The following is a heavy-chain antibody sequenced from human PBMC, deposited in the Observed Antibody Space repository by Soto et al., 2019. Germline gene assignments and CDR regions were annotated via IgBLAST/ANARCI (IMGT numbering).Heavy chain of an antibody. CDR1: GGSLSVHS. J-gene: IGHJ5*02. CDR2: INHRGTF. Sequence: QVQLQQWGAGLLKPSETLSLTCGVYGGSLSVHSWNWIRQAPGKGLEWIGEINHRGTFNYNPSLKSRISISVDTSRNQFSLKLRSVTAADTAVYYCARVGGFIVGYMVSFDPWGQGTEVTVSS. V-gene: IGHV4-34*01. D-gene: IGHD5-18*01. CDR3: ARVGGFIVGYMVSFDP.